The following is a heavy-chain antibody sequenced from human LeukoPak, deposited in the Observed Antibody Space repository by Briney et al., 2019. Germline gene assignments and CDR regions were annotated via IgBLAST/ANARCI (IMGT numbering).Heavy chain of an antibody. CDR3: ARAGFSSLYYYYGMDV. CDR1: GGSISSYY. Sequence: SETLSLTCTVSGGSISSYYWSWIRQPPGKGLEWIGYIYYSGGTNYNPSLKSRVTISVDTSKNQFSLKLSSVTAADTAVYYCARAGFSSLYYYYGMDVWGQGTTVTVFS. CDR2: IYYSGGT. V-gene: IGHV4-59*01. D-gene: IGHD3-3*01. J-gene: IGHJ6*02.